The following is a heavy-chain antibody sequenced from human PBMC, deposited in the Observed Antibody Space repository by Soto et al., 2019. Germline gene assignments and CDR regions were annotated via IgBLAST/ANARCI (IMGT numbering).Heavy chain of an antibody. D-gene: IGHD2-2*01. J-gene: IGHJ6*02. CDR3: ARERQYCSSTSCYRYYYYGMDV. CDR1: GGSISSGDYY. V-gene: IGHV4-30-4*01. CDR2: IYYSGST. Sequence: PSETLSLTCTVSGGSISSGDYYWSWIRQPPGKGLEWIGYIYYSGSTYYNPSLKSRVTISVDTSKNQFSLKLSSVTAADTAVYYCARERQYCSSTSCYRYYYYGMDVWGQGTTVTVSS.